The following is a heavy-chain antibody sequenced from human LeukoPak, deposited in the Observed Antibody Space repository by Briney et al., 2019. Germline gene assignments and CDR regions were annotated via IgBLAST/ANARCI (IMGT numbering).Heavy chain of an antibody. D-gene: IGHD1-1*01. J-gene: IGHJ4*02. V-gene: IGHV1-2*02. CDR2: INPRSGGT. CDR3: ATDPTTAGTTRFDY. CDR1: GYTFPGLGLY. Sequence: ASVKVSCKTSGYTFPGLGLYIHWVRQAPGQRLEWMGWINPRSGGTNYAQKFQGRVTMTRDTSISTAYMELSRLTSDDTAVYCCATDPTTAGTTRFDYWGQGTLVTVSS.